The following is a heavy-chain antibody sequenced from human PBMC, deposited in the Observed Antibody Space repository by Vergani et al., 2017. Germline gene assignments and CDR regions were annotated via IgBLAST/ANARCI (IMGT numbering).Heavy chain of an antibody. D-gene: IGHD3-9*01. CDR3: ARAGCIETCYMSNWLDS. CDR1: GFTFSSYW. Sequence: EVQLVESGGGLVQPGGSLRLSCAASGFTFSSYWMHWVRHTPEKGLVWVSRINTDGSWTTYADSVKGRFTISRDNAQNTLYLQMNSLRVEDTDVYYCARAGCIETCYMSNWLDSWGQGTLVTVSS. J-gene: IGHJ5*01. CDR2: INTDGSWT. V-gene: IGHV3-74*01.